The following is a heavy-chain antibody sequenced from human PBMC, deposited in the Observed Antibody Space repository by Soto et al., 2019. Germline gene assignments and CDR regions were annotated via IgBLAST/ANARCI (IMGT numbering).Heavy chain of an antibody. D-gene: IGHD5-12*01. CDR3: ARPKARWLQSPFDY. J-gene: IGHJ4*02. CDR1: GDSISSGNYY. CDR2: IYYSGIS. V-gene: IGHV4-39*01. Sequence: SETLSLTCTVSGDSISSGNYYWVWIRQPPGKGLEWIGSIYYSGISYYNPSLKSRVTISVDTSKNQFSLKLSSVTAADTAVYYCARPKARWLQSPFDYWGQGTLVTVSS.